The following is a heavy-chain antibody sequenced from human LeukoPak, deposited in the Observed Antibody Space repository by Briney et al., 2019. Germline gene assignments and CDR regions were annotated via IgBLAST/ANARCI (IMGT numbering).Heavy chain of an antibody. CDR3: AGGGTLEYFQH. CDR2: ISSSGSTT. Sequence: GGSLRLPCAASGITFSSYKMNWVRQAPGKGLEWVSYISSSGSTTYYADSVKGRFTISRDNAKNSLYLQMNSLRAEDTAVYYCAGGGTLEYFQHWGQGTLVTVSS. V-gene: IGHV3-48*03. D-gene: IGHD3-16*01. CDR1: GITFSSYK. J-gene: IGHJ1*01.